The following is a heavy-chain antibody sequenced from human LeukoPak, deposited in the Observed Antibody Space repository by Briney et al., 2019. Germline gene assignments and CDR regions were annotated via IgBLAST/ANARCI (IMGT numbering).Heavy chain of an antibody. V-gene: IGHV3-23*01. D-gene: IGHD5-24*01. CDR2: ITDSGGST. CDR3: TKDRDGFNFREY. J-gene: IGHJ4*02. Sequence: GGSLRLSCAASGFIFSNYAMSWVRQAPGKGLEWVSAITDSGGSTYYADSVKGRFTISRDNSKNTLYLQMNRLRVEDTAIYYCTKDRDGFNFREYWGQGTLVTVSS. CDR1: GFIFSNYA.